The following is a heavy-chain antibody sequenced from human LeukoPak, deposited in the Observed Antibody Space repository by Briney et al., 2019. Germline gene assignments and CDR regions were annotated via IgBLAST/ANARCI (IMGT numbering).Heavy chain of an antibody. Sequence: GGSLRLSCAASGFTFSSYAIHWVRQAPGKGLEWVSSISSSSSYIYYADSVKGRFTISRDNSKNTVYLQVNSLRLEDTAVYYCAKVFDPYGSGSLGYWGQGTLVTVSS. D-gene: IGHD3-10*01. CDR3: AKVFDPYGSGSLGY. J-gene: IGHJ4*02. CDR1: GFTFSSYA. CDR2: ISSSSSYI. V-gene: IGHV3-21*06.